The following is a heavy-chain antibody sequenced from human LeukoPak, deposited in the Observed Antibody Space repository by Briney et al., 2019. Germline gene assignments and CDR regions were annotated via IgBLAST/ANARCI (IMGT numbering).Heavy chain of an antibody. CDR3: ARRSGYYLDY. V-gene: IGHV3-11*04. CDR2: NSASADSI. J-gene: IGHJ4*02. CDR1: GFTFSDYY. Sequence: PGGSLRLSCAASGFTFSDYYITWIRQARCKGLESLSYNSASADSIYYADSVKSLFTISRDRAKNSLDLQLNSLIAYDTPDDYCARRSGYYLDYWGQGTLVTVSS. D-gene: IGHD3-22*01.